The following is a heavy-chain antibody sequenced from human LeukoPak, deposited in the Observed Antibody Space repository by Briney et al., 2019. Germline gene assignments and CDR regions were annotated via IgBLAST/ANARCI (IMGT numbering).Heavy chain of an antibody. J-gene: IGHJ4*02. Sequence: GGSLRLSCAASGFTFRSYSMNWVRQAPGKGLEWVSSISSSSSYIYYADSVKGRFTISRDNAKNSLYLQMNSLRAEDTAVYYCARNGGDRIDYWGQGTLVTVSS. CDR2: ISSSSSYI. CDR1: GFTFRSYS. D-gene: IGHD2-21*01. V-gene: IGHV3-21*01. CDR3: ARNGGDRIDY.